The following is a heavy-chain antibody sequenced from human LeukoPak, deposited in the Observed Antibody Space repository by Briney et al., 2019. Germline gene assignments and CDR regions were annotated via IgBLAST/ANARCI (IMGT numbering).Heavy chain of an antibody. V-gene: IGHV4-59*01. Sequence: SETLSLTCTVSGGSISSYYWSWIRQPPGEGLEWIGYIYYSGSTNYNPSLKSRVTISVDTSKNQFSLKLSSVTAADTAVYYCAGELSFGLDPWGQGTLVTVSS. J-gene: IGHJ5*02. CDR3: AGELSFGLDP. CDR2: IYYSGST. D-gene: IGHD1-26*01. CDR1: GGSISSYY.